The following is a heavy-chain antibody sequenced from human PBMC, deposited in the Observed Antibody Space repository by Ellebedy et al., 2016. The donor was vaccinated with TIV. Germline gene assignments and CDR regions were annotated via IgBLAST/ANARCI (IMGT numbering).Heavy chain of an antibody. CDR2: VDYSGST. V-gene: IGHV4-59*02. CDR3: ARDGVDGMDV. CDR1: GGSVRGYY. J-gene: IGHJ6*02. D-gene: IGHD2-15*01. Sequence: PGGSLRLSCTVSGGSVRGYYWTWVRQPPGKGLEWIGNVDYSGSTKYNPSFMSRVSISIDRSKNQFSLRLTSGTAADTALYYCARDGVDGMDVWGQGITVAVTS.